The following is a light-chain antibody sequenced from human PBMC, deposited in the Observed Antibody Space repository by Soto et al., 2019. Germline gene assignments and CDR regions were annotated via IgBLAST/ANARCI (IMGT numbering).Light chain of an antibody. CDR1: ESVNSNS. CDR3: QQYVTSPLT. V-gene: IGKV3-20*01. J-gene: IGKJ4*01. Sequence: EFVLTQSPGTVSLSPGERVTLSCRASESVNSNSLAWYQHKPGLAPRLLIFGASTRANRIPDRFSGSGSGTDFTLTISRLEPEDFAMYCCQQYVTSPLTFGGGTRVEMK. CDR2: GAS.